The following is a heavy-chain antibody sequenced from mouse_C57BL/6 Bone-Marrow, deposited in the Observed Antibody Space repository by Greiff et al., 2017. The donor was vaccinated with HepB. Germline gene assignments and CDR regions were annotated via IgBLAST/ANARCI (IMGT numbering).Heavy chain of an antibody. Sequence: QVHVKQSGPELVRPGASVKISCKAPGYTFTSHWMQWVRQRPGQGLEWIGEIFPGSGSTYYNEKFKGKATLTVDTSSSTAYMQLSSLTSEDSAVYFWAREDYGSPWFAYWGRGTLVTVSA. CDR2: IFPGSGST. V-gene: IGHV1-56*01. D-gene: IGHD1-1*01. CDR3: AREDYGSPWFAY. J-gene: IGHJ3*01. CDR1: GYTFTSHW.